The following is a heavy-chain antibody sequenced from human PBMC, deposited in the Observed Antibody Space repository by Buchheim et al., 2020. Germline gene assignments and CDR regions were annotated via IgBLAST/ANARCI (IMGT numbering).Heavy chain of an antibody. CDR1: GYTFTNYG. V-gene: IGHV1-18*01. D-gene: IGHD4-17*01. CDR2: TSGNNDET. CDR3: ARDIKSDYTFDY. Sequence: QVQLIQSEAEMKQPGASVKVSCKTSGYTFTNYGISWVRQAPGQGLEWMGWTSGNNDETTYPQKLQGRVTMTTDTSTSTAYMELRSLRSDDTAIYFCARDIKSDYTFDYWGQGTL. J-gene: IGHJ4*02.